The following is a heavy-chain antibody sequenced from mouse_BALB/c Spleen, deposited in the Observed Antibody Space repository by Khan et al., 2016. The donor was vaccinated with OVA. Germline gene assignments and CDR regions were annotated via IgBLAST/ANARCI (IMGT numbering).Heavy chain of an antibody. D-gene: IGHD2-14*01. CDR1: SYTFTSNT. CDR2: INPRSSYT. CDR3: ARRTTGYAMDY. V-gene: IGHV1-4*01. J-gene: IGHJ4*01. Sequence: VQLQQSGAELARPGASVKMSCKASSYTFTSNTMHWVKQRPGQGLEWIGYINPRSSYTNYNQKFKDKATLTADKSSSTAYMQLSSLTSEDSAVYYCARRTTGYAMDYWGQGTSVTVSS.